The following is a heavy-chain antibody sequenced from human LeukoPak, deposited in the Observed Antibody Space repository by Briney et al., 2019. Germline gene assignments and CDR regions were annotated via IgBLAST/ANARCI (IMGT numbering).Heavy chain of an antibody. D-gene: IGHD1-26*01. CDR2: IKQDGSEK. Sequence: PGGSLRLSCAASGFTFSSYWMSWVRQAPGKGLEWVASIKQDGSEKYYVDSVKGRFTISRDNAKNSLYLQMNSLRAEDTAVYYCAREARGSAFDIWGQGTMVTVSS. CDR3: AREARGSAFDI. V-gene: IGHV3-7*01. CDR1: GFTFSSYW. J-gene: IGHJ3*02.